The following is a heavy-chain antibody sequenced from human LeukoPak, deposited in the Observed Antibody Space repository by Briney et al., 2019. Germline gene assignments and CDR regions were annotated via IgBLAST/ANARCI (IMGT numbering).Heavy chain of an antibody. V-gene: IGHV3-11*01. J-gene: IGHJ6*03. CDR3: VRIETAYYFYYMHV. Sequence: VGALRLSSAASVVTSGDYYMSRIPQTPGRGLYWGSYISGTVKTIYYADTLKSGVTISRENANNSRYLQMNTLRVEDTPVYYLVRIETAYYFYYMHVWGKGTTVTVFS. D-gene: IGHD2-21*02. CDR2: ISGTVKTI. CDR1: VVTSGDYY.